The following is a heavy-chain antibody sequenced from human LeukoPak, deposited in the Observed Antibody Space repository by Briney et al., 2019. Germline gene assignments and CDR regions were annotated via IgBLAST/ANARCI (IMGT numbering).Heavy chain of an antibody. D-gene: IGHD2-2*01. CDR3: AKECCSSTSCSGPLDY. CDR1: GFTFSSYA. CDR2: IIDTGHSA. Sequence: GGSLRLACAASGFTFSSYAMTWVRQAPGKGLEWVSTIIDTGHSAYYADSVKGRFTISRDSSKNTLYLQMNSLRAEDTAVYYCAKECCSSTSCSGPLDYWGQGTLVTVSS. V-gene: IGHV3-23*01. J-gene: IGHJ4*02.